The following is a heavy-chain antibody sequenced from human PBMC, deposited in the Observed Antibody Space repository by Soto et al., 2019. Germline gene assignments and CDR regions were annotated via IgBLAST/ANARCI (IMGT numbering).Heavy chain of an antibody. Sequence: SETLSLPCSVYGGSFSGHPWTWIRQSPGKGLEWIGDINHSGRVNYSPSLKSRVTISLDTSKNQFSLTLSAVTAADTAMYYCSTRAYDTNGYYRFDPWGQGTLVTVSS. D-gene: IGHD3-22*01. CDR3: STRAYDTNGYYRFDP. J-gene: IGHJ5*01. CDR1: GGSFSGHP. CDR2: INHSGRV. V-gene: IGHV4-34*01.